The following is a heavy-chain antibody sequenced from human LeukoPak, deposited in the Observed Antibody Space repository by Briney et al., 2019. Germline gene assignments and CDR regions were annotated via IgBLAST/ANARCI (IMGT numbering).Heavy chain of an antibody. V-gene: IGHV1-69*13. J-gene: IGHJ4*02. CDR1: VGTFSSYA. Sequence: GASVKVSCKASVGTFSSYAISCVRQAPGQGGEGMGGIIHNIGTANYTPKFQSRVTITAAESTSKAYMKLSSLTYEDTAVYYCARELGSPWRDYFAYWGQRTPVT. CDR2: IIHNIGTA. CDR3: ARELGSPWRDYFAY. D-gene: IGHD1-1*01.